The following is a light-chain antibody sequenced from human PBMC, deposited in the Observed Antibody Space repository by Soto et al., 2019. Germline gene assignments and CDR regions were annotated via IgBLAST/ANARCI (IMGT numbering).Light chain of an antibody. Sequence: EILLTQSPGTLSLSPGERATLSCRASQRLSASDIAWYQQKPGQAPKFLIYGVSSRATGIPDRFSGSGSGTDFTLTISRLEPEDFAVYHCQQYGSSPLITFGQGTRLEI. V-gene: IGKV3-20*01. J-gene: IGKJ5*01. CDR3: QQYGSSPLIT. CDR2: GVS. CDR1: QRLSASD.